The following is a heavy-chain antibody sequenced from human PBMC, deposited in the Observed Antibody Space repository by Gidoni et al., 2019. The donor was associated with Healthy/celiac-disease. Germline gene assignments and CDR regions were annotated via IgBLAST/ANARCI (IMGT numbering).Heavy chain of an antibody. V-gene: IGHV4-34*01. CDR1: GGSFSGYY. CDR3: ARAEYCSGGRCYRGGSFDC. Sequence: QVQLQQWGAGLLKPSETLYLTCAVYGGSFSGYYWSWIRQPPGKGLEWIGEINHSGSTNYNPSLKSRVTISVDTSKNQFSLKLSSVTAADTAVYYWARAEYCSGGRCYRGGSFDCWGQGTLVPVSS. CDR2: INHSGST. D-gene: IGHD2-15*01. J-gene: IGHJ4*02.